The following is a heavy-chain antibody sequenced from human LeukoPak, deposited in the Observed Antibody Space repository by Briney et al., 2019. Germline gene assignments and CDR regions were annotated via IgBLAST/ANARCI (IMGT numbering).Heavy chain of an antibody. V-gene: IGHV1-69*01. D-gene: IGHD2-2*01. Sequence: SVKVSCKASGGTFSSYAISWVRQAPGQGLEWMGGIIPIFGTANYAQKFQGRVTITADESTSTAYMGLSSLRSEDTAVYYCAVFVPQASYQLPTGVAFDIWGQGTMVTVSS. CDR2: IIPIFGTA. CDR3: AVFVPQASYQLPTGVAFDI. CDR1: GGTFSSYA. J-gene: IGHJ3*02.